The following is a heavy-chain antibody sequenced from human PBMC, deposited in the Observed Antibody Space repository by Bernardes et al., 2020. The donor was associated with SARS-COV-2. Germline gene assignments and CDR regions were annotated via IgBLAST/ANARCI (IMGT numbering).Heavy chain of an antibody. Sequence: SETLSLTCTVSGGSISSDYWSWIRQPAGKGLEWIGRIYSTGTTNYNPSLKSRVTMSVDTSKNQFSLKVTSVTAADTAVYYCATSFVVAPAAPTHYGMDVWGQGTTVTVSS. D-gene: IGHD2-2*01. V-gene: IGHV4-4*07. CDR2: IYSTGTT. CDR1: GGSISSDY. J-gene: IGHJ6*02. CDR3: ATSFVVAPAAPTHYGMDV.